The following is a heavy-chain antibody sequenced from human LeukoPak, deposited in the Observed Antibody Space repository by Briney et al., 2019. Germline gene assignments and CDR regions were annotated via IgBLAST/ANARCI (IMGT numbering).Heavy chain of an antibody. D-gene: IGHD6-6*01. CDR1: GGSFSGYY. Sequence: SETLSLTCAVYGGSFSGYYWSWIRQPPGKGLEWIGEINHSGSTNYNPSLKSRVTISVDTSKNQFSLKLSSVTAADTAVYYCARPTGYSSSSEDYWGQGTLVTVSS. V-gene: IGHV4-34*01. CDR2: INHSGST. CDR3: ARPTGYSSSSEDY. J-gene: IGHJ4*02.